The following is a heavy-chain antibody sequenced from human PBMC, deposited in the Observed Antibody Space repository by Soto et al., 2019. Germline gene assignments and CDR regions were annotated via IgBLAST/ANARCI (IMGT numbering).Heavy chain of an antibody. CDR3: ARDSEDSCSFFSYAYGLDA. D-gene: IGHD6-6*01. V-gene: IGHV3-48*03. CDR2: ISTSGRTT. Sequence: RGWSLRLSCAASGFTLSRYEMNWVRQAPGKGLEWVSYISTSGRTTYYADSVKGRFTISRDNAKNSVFLQMNSLRADDTAVYYCARDSEDSCSFFSYAYGLDAWGQGITVTVSS. CDR1: GFTLSRYE. J-gene: IGHJ6*02.